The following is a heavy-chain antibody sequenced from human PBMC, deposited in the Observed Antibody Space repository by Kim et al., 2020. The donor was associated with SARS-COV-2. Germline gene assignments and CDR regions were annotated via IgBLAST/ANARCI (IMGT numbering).Heavy chain of an antibody. V-gene: IGHV3-23*01. J-gene: IGHJ6*02. CDR3: ATFDYGMDV. Sequence: GGSLRLSCAASGFTFSSYAMSWVRQAPGKGLEWVSIISGSGGSTYYTDSVRGRFTIARDESKNTLSLQMNSLRAEDTAVYYCATFDYGMDVWGQGTTVTVSS. D-gene: IGHD3-16*01. CDR2: ISGSGGST. CDR1: GFTFSSYA.